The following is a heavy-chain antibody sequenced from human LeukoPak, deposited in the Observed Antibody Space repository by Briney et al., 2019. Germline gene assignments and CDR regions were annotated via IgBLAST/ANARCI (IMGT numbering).Heavy chain of an antibody. CDR3: ARHPRSCSGSGTCYSWFDP. CDR2: VYSSGTT. V-gene: IGHV4-59*08. Sequence: SETLSLTCTVSGDSISSYYWSWIRQPPGKGLEWIGYVYSSGTTKYNPSLKSRVTISVDTSKNQISLKLLSVTAADTAMYYCARHPRSCSGSGTCYSWFDPSGQGTPVTVSS. J-gene: IGHJ5*02. CDR1: GDSISSYY. D-gene: IGHD2-15*01.